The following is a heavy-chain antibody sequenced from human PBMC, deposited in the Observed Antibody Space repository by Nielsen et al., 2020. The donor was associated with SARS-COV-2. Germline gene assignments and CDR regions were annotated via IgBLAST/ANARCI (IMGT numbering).Heavy chain of an antibody. CDR2: ISYNGISN. J-gene: IGHJ6*02. CDR3: AKEKFGEFPYYGMDV. CDR1: GFTFSSYG. Sequence: GESLKISCAASGFTFSSYGMHWVRQAPGKGLEWVAVISYNGISNYYAHSVRGRFTISRDNANHALFLQMNSLRAEDTAVYYCAKEKFGEFPYYGMDVWGQGTTVTASS. D-gene: IGHD3-10*01. V-gene: IGHV3-30*18.